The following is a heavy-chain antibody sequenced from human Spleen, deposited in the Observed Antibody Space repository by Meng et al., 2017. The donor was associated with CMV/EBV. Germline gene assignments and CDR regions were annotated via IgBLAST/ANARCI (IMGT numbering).Heavy chain of an antibody. V-gene: IGHV5-51*01. CDR1: AYRFTNYW. D-gene: IGHD2-2*01. CDR3: ARQLDTRTWDNWFDP. J-gene: IGHJ5*02. CDR2: IYPGDSDT. Sequence: GESLKISCKSSAYRFTNYWIGWVRQMPGKGLEWMGIIYPGDSDTRYSPSFQGQVTISADKSITTAYLQWSSLKASDTAMYYCARQLDTRTWDNWFDPWGQGTLVTVSS.